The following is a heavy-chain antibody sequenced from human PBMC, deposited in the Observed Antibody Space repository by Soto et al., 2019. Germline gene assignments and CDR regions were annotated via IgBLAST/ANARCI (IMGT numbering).Heavy chain of an antibody. CDR2: IYYSGST. Sequence: SETLSLTCTVSGGSISSGGYYWSWIRQHPGKGLEWIGYIYYSGSTYYNPSLKSRVTISVDTSKNQFSLKLSSVTAADMAVYYCARDVAAAGTFDYWGQGTLVTVSS. V-gene: IGHV4-31*03. CDR3: ARDVAAAGTFDY. CDR1: GGSISSGGYY. D-gene: IGHD6-13*01. J-gene: IGHJ4*02.